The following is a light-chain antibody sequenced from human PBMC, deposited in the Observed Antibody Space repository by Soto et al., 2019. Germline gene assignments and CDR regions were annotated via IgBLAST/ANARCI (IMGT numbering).Light chain of an antibody. CDR2: DAS. J-gene: IGKJ5*01. CDR1: QDISSY. V-gene: IGKV1-33*01. Sequence: DIQMTQSPSSLSASVGDRVTITCQASQDISSYLNWYQQKPGKAPKLLIYDASNLETGVPSRLSGSGSGTDFTFTISSLQPEDIATYYCQQYDNLPPGITFGQGTRLEIK. CDR3: QQYDNLPPGIT.